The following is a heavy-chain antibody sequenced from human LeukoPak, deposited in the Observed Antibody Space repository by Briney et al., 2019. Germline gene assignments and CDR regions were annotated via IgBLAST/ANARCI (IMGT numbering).Heavy chain of an antibody. CDR3: AIDYEYGSGYFDY. V-gene: IGHV4-34*01. J-gene: IGHJ4*02. CDR1: GGSFSGYY. CDR2: INHSGST. D-gene: IGHD3-16*01. Sequence: SETLSLTCAVYGGSFSGYYWSWIRQPPGKGLEWIGEINHSGSTNYNPSLKSRVTISVDTSKNQFSLKLSSVTAADTAVYYCAIDYEYGSGYFDYWGQGTLVTVSS.